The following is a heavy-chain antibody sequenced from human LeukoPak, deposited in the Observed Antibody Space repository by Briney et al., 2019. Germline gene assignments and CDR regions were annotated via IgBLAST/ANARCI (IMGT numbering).Heavy chain of an antibody. D-gene: IGHD3-22*01. CDR2: ISAYNGNT. CDR1: GYTFTSYG. V-gene: IGHV1-18*01. Sequence: GASVKVSCKASGYTFTSYGITWVRQAPGQGLEWMGWISAYNGNTNYAQKFQGRVTMTRSTSISTAYMELSSLRSEDTAVYYCARVIYDSSGYYFSFWGQGTLVTVSS. J-gene: IGHJ4*02. CDR3: ARVIYDSSGYYFSF.